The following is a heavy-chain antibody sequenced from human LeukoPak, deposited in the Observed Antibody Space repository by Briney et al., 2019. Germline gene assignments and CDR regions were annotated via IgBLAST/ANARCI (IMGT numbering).Heavy chain of an antibody. CDR1: GFTFSDYY. CDR3: ARVGDYYDSSGLIDY. Sequence: PGGSLRLSCVASGFTFSDYYMSWIRQAPGKGLEWVSCISSSGSTIYYADSVKGRFTISRDTAKNSLYLQMNSLRAEDTAVYYCARVGDYYDSSGLIDYWAQGTLVTVSS. CDR2: ISSSGSTI. V-gene: IGHV3-11*01. D-gene: IGHD3-22*01. J-gene: IGHJ4*02.